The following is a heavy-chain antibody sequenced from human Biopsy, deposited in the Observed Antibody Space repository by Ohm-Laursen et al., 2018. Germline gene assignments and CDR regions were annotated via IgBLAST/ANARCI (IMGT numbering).Heavy chain of an antibody. V-gene: IGHV1-69*04. CDR2: IVPIVGVT. CDR1: GDTFSRSA. CDR3: ARGGSGSGYYGMDV. J-gene: IGHJ6*02. Sequence: ESSVKVSCKASGDTFSRSAFFWVRQAPGQGLVYLGRIVPIVGVTNYAQIFQGRITLTADKSTFMVYMGLSRLRSDDTAIYYCARGGSGSGYYGMDVWGQGATVSVSS. D-gene: IGHD3-10*01.